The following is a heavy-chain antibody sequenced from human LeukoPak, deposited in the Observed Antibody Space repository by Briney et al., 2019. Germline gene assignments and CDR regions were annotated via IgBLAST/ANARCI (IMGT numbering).Heavy chain of an antibody. CDR3: AKEPNDYGDYVENPPYFQH. D-gene: IGHD4-17*01. V-gene: IGHV3-23*01. CDR1: GFTFSSYA. Sequence: GGSLRLSCAASGFTFSSYAMSWVRQAPGKGLEWVSAISGSGGSTYYADSVKGRFTISRDNSKNTLYLQMNSLRAEDTAVYYCAKEPNDYGDYVENPPYFQHWGQGTLVTVSS. J-gene: IGHJ1*01. CDR2: ISGSGGST.